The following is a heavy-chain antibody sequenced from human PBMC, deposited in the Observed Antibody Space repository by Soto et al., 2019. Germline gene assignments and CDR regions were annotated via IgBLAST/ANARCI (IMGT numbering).Heavy chain of an antibody. CDR1: GDSVSSNSAA. CDR2: TYYRSKWYN. CDR3: ARVGLYNWNYVFYYGMDV. J-gene: IGHJ6*02. D-gene: IGHD1-7*01. Sequence: KQSPTLSLTCAISGDSVSSNSAAWNWIRQSPSRGLEWLGRTYYRSKWYNDYAVSVKSRITINPDTSKNQFSLQLNSVTPEDTAVYYCARVGLYNWNYVFYYGMDVWGQGTTVTVSS. V-gene: IGHV6-1*01.